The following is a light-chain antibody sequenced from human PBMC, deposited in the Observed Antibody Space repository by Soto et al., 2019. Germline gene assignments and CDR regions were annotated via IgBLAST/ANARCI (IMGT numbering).Light chain of an antibody. CDR1: QTVSSSY. J-gene: IGKJ1*01. V-gene: IGKV3-20*01. Sequence: EIVLTQSPGSLSLSPGEIAALSCRASQTVSSSYLSWYQQKSGQAPRLLVYVASTRATGIPDRFSGSGSGTDFTLTINRLEPEDFAVYYCQQYGSSPTTFGQGPKVEIK. CDR2: VAS. CDR3: QQYGSSPTT.